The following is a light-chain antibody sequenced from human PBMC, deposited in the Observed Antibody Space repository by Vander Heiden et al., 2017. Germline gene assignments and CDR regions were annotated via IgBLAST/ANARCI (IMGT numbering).Light chain of an antibody. V-gene: IGLV3-25*03. CDR3: QSADSSGTYV. CDR2: KDS. J-gene: IGLJ1*01. CDR1: ALPKQY. Sequence: SYELTQPPSVSVSPGKGARITCSGDALPKQYAYWYQQKPGQAPVVVIYKDSERPSGIPERFSGSSSGTTATLTISGVQAEDEADYYCQSADSSGTYVFGTGTKVTVL.